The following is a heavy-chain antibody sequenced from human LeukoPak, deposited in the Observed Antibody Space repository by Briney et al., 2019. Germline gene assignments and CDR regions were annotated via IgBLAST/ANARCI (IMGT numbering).Heavy chain of an antibody. D-gene: IGHD3-10*01. CDR2: ISSSSSYI. CDR1: GFTFNTYN. J-gene: IGHJ6*03. CDR3: AREVPSGITSSDYMDV. Sequence: GGSLRLSCAAAGFTFNTYNMNWVRQAPGKGLEWVSSISSSSSYIYTADSVKGRFTVSRDNPKNSLCLQMNSLRDEDTAIYYCAREVPSGITSSDYMDVWGKGTTVTVSS. V-gene: IGHV3-21*04.